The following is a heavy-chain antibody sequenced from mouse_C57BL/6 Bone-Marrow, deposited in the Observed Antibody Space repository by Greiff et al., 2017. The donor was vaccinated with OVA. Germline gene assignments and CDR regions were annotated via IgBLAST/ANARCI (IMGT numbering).Heavy chain of an antibody. CDR3: YRHWYFDV. J-gene: IGHJ1*03. CDR1: GFNIKDDY. D-gene: IGHD5-5*01. Sequence: EVQLQQSGAELVRPGASVKVSCTASGFNIKDDYMHWVKQRPEQGLEWIGWIDPENGDTEYASKFQGKATITADTSSNTAYLQLSSLTSEDTAVNYCYRHWYFDVWGTGTMVTVSS. CDR2: IDPENGDT. V-gene: IGHV14-4*01.